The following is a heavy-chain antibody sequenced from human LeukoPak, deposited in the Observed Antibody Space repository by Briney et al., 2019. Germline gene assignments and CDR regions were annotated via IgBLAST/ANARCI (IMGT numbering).Heavy chain of an antibody. CDR2: IYRSGST. CDR1: GGSIGTYY. J-gene: IGHJ4*02. Sequence: PSETLSLTCTVSGGSIGTYYWSWIRQPPGKGLEWIGHIYRSGSTNCNPSLKSRVTMSVDTSKNQFSLTLSSVSAADTAVYYCARHPGIQTAFDHWGQGTLVTVSS. CDR3: ARHPGIQTAFDH. V-gene: IGHV4-59*08. D-gene: IGHD2-2*02.